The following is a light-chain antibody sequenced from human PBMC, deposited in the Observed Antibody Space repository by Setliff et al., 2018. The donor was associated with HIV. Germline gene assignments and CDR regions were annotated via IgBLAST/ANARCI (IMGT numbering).Light chain of an antibody. Sequence: QSALTQPPSVSGAPGQRVTISCTGSSSNIGAGYDVHWYQQLPGTAPKLLIYGNNNRPSGVPDRFSGSNSGTAASLAINGLQAEDEADYYCQSYDYRLDGSRVFGTGTKVTVL. CDR2: GNN. CDR1: SSNIGAGYD. V-gene: IGLV1-40*01. CDR3: QSYDYRLDGSRV. J-gene: IGLJ1*01.